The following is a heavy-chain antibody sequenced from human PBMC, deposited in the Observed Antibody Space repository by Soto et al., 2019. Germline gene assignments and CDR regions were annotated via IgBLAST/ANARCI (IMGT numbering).Heavy chain of an antibody. Sequence: QVQLQESGPGLVEPSQTLSLTCTVSGGSISSGGYDWSWIRQHPGKGLEWIGYISYSGSTYYNPSLKGRVTIEVDTSKNQFSLKLSSVTAADTAVYYCARGCSSTSCYEGGMDVWGQGTTVTVSS. CDR2: ISYSGST. J-gene: IGHJ6*02. V-gene: IGHV4-31*03. CDR1: GGSISSGGYD. CDR3: ARGCSSTSCYEGGMDV. D-gene: IGHD2-2*01.